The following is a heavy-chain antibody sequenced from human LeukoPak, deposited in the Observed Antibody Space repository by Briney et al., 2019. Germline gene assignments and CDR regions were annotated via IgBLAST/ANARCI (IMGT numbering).Heavy chain of an antibody. CDR3: TRAGLDSSSFYFDY. D-gene: IGHD6-6*01. J-gene: IGHJ4*02. CDR1: GYTFTGYY. CDR2: INPDTGGT. Sequence: GASVEVSCKASGYTFTGYYMQWVRQAPGQGLEWMAWINPDTGGTNYAQKFQGRVTMTRDTSINTAYMELVRLTSDDTAVYYCTRAGLDSSSFYFDYWGQGTLVTVSS. V-gene: IGHV1-2*02.